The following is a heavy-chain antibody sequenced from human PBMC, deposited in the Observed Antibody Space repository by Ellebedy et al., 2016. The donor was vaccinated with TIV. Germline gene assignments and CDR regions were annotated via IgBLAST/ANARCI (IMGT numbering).Heavy chain of an antibody. CDR3: TRAVATKYDY. J-gene: IGHJ4*02. V-gene: IGHV3-73*01. D-gene: IGHD5-12*01. Sequence: GESLKIPCAASGFTFSGSAMHWVRQASGKGLEWVGRIRSKANSYATAYAASVKGRFTISRDDSKNTAYLQMNSLKTEDTAVYYCTRAVATKYDYWGQGTLVTVSS. CDR1: GFTFSGSA. CDR2: IRSKANSYAT.